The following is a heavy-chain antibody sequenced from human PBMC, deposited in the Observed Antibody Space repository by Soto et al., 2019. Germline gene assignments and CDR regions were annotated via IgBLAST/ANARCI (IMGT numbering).Heavy chain of an antibody. V-gene: IGHV4-59*01. J-gene: IGHJ4*02. D-gene: IGHD3-10*01. CDR3: ARWGSGKILY. CDR2: IHYTGTT. CDR1: GGSISGYC. Sequence: QVQLQESGPGLVKPSETLSLTCTVSGGSISGYCWSWIRQPPGKGLEWIGYIHYTGTTNYNPSLKSRVTISVDTSKNQFSLKLSSVPAADTAVDYCARWGSGKILYWGQGTLVTVSS.